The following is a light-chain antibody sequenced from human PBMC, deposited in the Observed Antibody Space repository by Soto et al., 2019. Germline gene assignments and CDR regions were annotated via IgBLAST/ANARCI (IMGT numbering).Light chain of an antibody. CDR3: SSYTSSSTLV. V-gene: IGLV2-14*01. CDR2: EVS. CDR1: RSDVGGSKY. J-gene: IGLJ1*01. Sequence: QSVLTQPAFVSGSPGQSITISCTGTRSDVGGSKYVSWYQQYPGKAPKVMIYEVSDRPAGVSNRFSGSKSGNTASLTISGLQDEDEADYYCSSYTSSSTLVFGTGTKVTVL.